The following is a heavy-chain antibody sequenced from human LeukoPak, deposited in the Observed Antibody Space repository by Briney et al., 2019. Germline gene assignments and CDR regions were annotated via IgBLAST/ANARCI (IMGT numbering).Heavy chain of an antibody. Sequence: GGSLRLSCAASGFTFSNYTIHWVRQAPGKGLEWVAVISYDGSNKYYADSVKGRFTISRDNSKNTLYLQMNSLRTEDTAVYYCARGPTYYDILTGYAIWGQGTLVTVSS. V-gene: IGHV3-30-3*01. CDR3: ARGPTYYDILTGYAI. CDR2: ISYDGSNK. J-gene: IGHJ4*02. CDR1: GFTFSNYT. D-gene: IGHD3-9*01.